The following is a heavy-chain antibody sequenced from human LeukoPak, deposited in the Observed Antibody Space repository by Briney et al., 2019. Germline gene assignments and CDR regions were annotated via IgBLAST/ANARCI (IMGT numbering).Heavy chain of an antibody. CDR3: ASPVGATTVRAFDI. D-gene: IGHD1-26*01. V-gene: IGHV3-72*01. Sequence: GGSLRLSCAASGFTFSVYSINWVRQAPGKGLEWVGRTRNEANIYTTKYAASVKGRFTISRDDSKNSLYLQMNSLKTEDTAVYYCASPVGATTVRAFDIWGQGTMVTVSS. J-gene: IGHJ3*02. CDR1: GFTFSVYS. CDR2: TRNEANIYTT.